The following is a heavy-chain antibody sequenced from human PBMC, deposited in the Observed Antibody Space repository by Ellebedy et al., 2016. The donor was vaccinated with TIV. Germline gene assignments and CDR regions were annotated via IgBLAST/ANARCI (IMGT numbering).Heavy chain of an antibody. CDR2: INYSGTT. V-gene: IGHV4-34*01. CDR3: ARHRDGGVVALAARNYYFDD. D-gene: IGHD2-15*01. CDR1: GGSFSGNF. J-gene: IGHJ4*02. Sequence: SETLSLTCAVYGGSFSGNFWRWIRQPPGKGLELIGEINYSGTTNSNPSLKSRVSISLDASKNQFSLKLTSVTAADTSVYYCARHRDGGVVALAARNYYFDDWGQGTLVTVSS.